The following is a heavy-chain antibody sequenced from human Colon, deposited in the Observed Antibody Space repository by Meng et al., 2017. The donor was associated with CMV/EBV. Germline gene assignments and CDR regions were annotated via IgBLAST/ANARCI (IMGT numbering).Heavy chain of an antibody. J-gene: IGHJ6*02. Sequence: SETLSPTCSVSGDSIGNSYWTWIRQTPGKGLEWIGYIHISGNSIYNPSLKSRVSMSADTSKNNFSLRLSSVTAADTAIYYCARDRSIMITFGAAHGMDVWGQGIMVTVSS. CDR1: GDSIGNSY. D-gene: IGHD3-16*01. CDR2: IHISGNS. CDR3: ARDRSIMITFGAAHGMDV. V-gene: IGHV4-59*01.